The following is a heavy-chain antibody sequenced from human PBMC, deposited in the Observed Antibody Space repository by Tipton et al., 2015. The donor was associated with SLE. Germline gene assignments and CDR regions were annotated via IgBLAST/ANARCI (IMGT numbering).Heavy chain of an antibody. V-gene: IGHV5-51*01. CDR1: GYSFTSYW. CDR3: ARRNHYDSRVGVFDI. CDR2: IYPGDSDT. Sequence: QLVQSGAEVKKPGESLKISCKGSGYSFTSYWIGWVRQMPGKGLEWMGIIYPGDSDTRYSPSLQGQVTISADKSISTAYLQWRSLKASDTAMYYCARRNHYDSRVGVFDIWGQGTMVTVSS. J-gene: IGHJ3*02. D-gene: IGHD3-22*01.